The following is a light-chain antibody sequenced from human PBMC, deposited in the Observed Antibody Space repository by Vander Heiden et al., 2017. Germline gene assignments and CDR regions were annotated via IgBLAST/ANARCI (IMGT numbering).Light chain of an antibody. Sequence: QSTLPQPASVSVSPGQSITISCPGTSSDVGYNYVSWYQQQPGKAPKLIIYDVNNRPSGISKRISGSKSGNTASLTISGLQAGDEADYYCRLYATSSTYVFGTGTKVTVL. CDR1: SSDVGYNY. CDR3: RLYATSSTYV. V-gene: IGLV2-14*03. J-gene: IGLJ1*01. CDR2: DVN.